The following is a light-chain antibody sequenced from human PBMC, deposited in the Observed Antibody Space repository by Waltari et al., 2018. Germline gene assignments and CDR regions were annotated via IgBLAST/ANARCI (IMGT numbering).Light chain of an antibody. Sequence: EIVMTQSPATLSVSPVEGATLSCRASQSVTSKLAWYQLKPAQAPRLVSYDASSRATGIPARLSGSGSGTEFTLTISSLQSEDFAVYYCQQYHNWPPWTFGQGTKVEI. V-gene: IGKV3D-15*01. CDR1: QSVTSK. J-gene: IGKJ1*01. CDR2: DAS. CDR3: QQYHNWPPWT.